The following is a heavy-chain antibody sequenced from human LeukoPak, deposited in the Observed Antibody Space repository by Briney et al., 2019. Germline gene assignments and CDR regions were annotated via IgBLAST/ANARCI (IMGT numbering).Heavy chain of an antibody. J-gene: IGHJ3*02. Sequence: GGSLRLSCAASGSTFSNIWMNWVRQAPGKGLEWVANIKQDGSEKYYVDSGKGRFTISRDNAKNSLYLQMTSLRAEDTAVYYCARGWYNAFDIWGHGTLVIVSS. CDR3: ARGWYNAFDI. CDR1: GSTFSNIW. V-gene: IGHV3-7*05. CDR2: IKQDGSEK. D-gene: IGHD2-15*01.